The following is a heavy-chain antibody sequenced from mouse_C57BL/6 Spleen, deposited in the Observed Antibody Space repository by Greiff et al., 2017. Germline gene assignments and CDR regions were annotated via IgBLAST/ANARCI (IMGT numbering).Heavy chain of an antibody. Sequence: VQLQQSGPGLVPPSQSLSITCTVSGFSLTSYGVHWVRQSPGKGLEWLGVIWRGGSTDYNAAFMSRLSISKDNSKSQVFFKMNSLQADDTAIYNCAIYYDYDYWYFDVWGTGTTVTVSS. J-gene: IGHJ1*03. CDR1: GFSLTSYG. CDR2: IWRGGST. D-gene: IGHD2-4*01. CDR3: AIYYDYDYWYFDV. V-gene: IGHV2-5*01.